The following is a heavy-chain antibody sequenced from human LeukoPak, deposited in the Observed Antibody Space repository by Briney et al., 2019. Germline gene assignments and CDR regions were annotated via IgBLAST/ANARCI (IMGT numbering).Heavy chain of an antibody. CDR3: ARDHSSGAFDI. CDR2: IYYSGST. CDR1: GGSISSYY. Sequence: SETLSLTCTVSGGSISSYYWSWIRQPPGKGLEWIGYIYYSGSTNYNPSLKSRVTISVDTSKNQFSLKLSSVTAADTAVYYCARDHSSGAFDIWGQGTMVTVSS. D-gene: IGHD2-15*01. J-gene: IGHJ3*02. V-gene: IGHV4-59*01.